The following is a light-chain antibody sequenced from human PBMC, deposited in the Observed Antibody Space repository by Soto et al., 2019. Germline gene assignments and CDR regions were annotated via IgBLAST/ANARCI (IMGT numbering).Light chain of an antibody. CDR2: EVS. CDR1: SSDVGCYDS. J-gene: IGLJ1*01. Sequence: QSALTQHPSVSGSPGQSVTISCTGTSSDVGCYDSVSWYQQPPGTVPKLMIYEVSNRPSGVPDRFSGSKSGNTASLTISGLQAEDEADYYCSSYTTSRTYVFGTGTKLTVL. CDR3: SSYTTSRTYV. V-gene: IGLV2-18*02.